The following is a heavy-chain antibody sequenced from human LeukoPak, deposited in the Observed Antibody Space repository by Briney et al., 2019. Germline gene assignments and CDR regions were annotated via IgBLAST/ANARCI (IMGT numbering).Heavy chain of an antibody. V-gene: IGHV4-39*07. D-gene: IGHD4-17*01. CDR3: AGRTFYGDPDY. Sequence: TSETLSLTCTVSGGSISSSSYYWGWIRQPPGKGLEWIGSIYYSGSTNYNPSLKSRVTMSVDTSKNQFSLKLSSVTAADTAMYYCAGRTFYGDPDYWGQGTLVTVSS. CDR2: IYYSGST. CDR1: GGSISSSSYY. J-gene: IGHJ4*02.